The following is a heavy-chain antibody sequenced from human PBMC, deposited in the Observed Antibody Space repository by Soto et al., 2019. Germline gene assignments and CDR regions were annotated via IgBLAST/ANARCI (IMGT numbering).Heavy chain of an antibody. CDR3: ARGSDSSFDY. Sequence: PSQTLSLTCAISGDSVSSNSAAWNWIRQSPARGLEWLGRTYYRSKWYNDYVVSMKSRLTINPDTSKNQFSLQLNSVTPEDTAVYYCARGSDSSFDYRGQGSLVTVSS. CDR1: GDSVSSNSAA. V-gene: IGHV6-1*01. D-gene: IGHD2-21*02. CDR2: TYYRSKWYN. J-gene: IGHJ4*02.